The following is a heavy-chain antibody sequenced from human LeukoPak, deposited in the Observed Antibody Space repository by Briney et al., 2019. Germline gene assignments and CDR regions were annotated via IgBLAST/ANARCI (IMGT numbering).Heavy chain of an antibody. CDR3: AKVAVAGKHYFDY. J-gene: IGHJ4*02. Sequence: PGRSLRLSCAASGFTFSRYAMHWVRQAPGKGLEWVAVISYDGTNKYYADSVKGRFTISRDNSKNTLDLQMNSLRAEDTAVYYCAKVAVAGKHYFDYWGQGTLVTVSS. V-gene: IGHV3-30*04. CDR2: ISYDGTNK. D-gene: IGHD6-19*01. CDR1: GFTFSRYA.